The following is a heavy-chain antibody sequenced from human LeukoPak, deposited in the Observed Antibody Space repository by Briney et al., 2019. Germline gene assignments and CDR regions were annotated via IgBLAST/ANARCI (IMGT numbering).Heavy chain of an antibody. CDR2: IKQDGSEK. D-gene: IGHD3-10*01. CDR3: ARRLITMVTNDAFDI. V-gene: IGHV3-7*02. CDR1: GFTFSNYW. J-gene: IGHJ3*02. Sequence: GGSLRLSCASSGFTFSNYWMSWVRQAPGKGLEWVANIKQDGSEKSYVDSVKGGFTISRDNAKNSLYLQMNSLRAEDTAVYYCARRLITMVTNDAFDIWGQGTMVTVSS.